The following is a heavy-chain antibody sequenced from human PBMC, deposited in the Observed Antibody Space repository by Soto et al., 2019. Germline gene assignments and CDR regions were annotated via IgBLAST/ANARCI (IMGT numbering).Heavy chain of an antibody. J-gene: IGHJ4*02. CDR1: GGSISSYY. Sequence: SETLSLTCTVSGGSISSYYWSWIRQPPGKGLEWIGYIYYSGTTNYNPSLRSRVTMSADVSKNQFSLRLTSVTAADTALYYCARGMTPPGAPAWYYFDSWGQGTLVTVSS. CDR2: IYYSGTT. V-gene: IGHV4-59*08. D-gene: IGHD2-8*02. CDR3: ARGMTPPGAPAWYYFDS.